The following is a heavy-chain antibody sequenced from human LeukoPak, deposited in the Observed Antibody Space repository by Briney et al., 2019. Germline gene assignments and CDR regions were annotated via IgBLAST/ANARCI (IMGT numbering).Heavy chain of an antibody. V-gene: IGHV4-4*07. CDR1: GGSISGYY. J-gene: IGHJ5*02. D-gene: IGHD6-13*01. CDR2: IYTSGST. Sequence: SETLSPTCTVSGGSISGYYWSWIRQPAGKGLEWIGRIYTSGSTNYNPSLKSRVTMSVDTSKNQFSLKLSSVTAADTAVYYCARDRYSSSWYGDWFDPWGQGTLVTVSS. CDR3: ARDRYSSSWYGDWFDP.